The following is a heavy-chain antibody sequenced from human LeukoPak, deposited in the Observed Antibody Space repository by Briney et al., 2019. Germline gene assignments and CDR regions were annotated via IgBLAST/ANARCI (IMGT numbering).Heavy chain of an antibody. J-gene: IGHJ5*02. CDR3: ARHQWYSSSWNTKRDHNWFDP. CDR2: IYYSGST. CDR1: GGSISSSSYY. Sequence: PSETLSLTCTVSGGSISSSSYYWGWIRQPPGKGLEWIGSIYYSGSTYYNPSLKSRVTISVDTSKNQFSLKLSSVTAADTAVYYCARHQWYSSSWNTKRDHNWFDPWGQGTLVTVSS. V-gene: IGHV4-39*01. D-gene: IGHD6-13*01.